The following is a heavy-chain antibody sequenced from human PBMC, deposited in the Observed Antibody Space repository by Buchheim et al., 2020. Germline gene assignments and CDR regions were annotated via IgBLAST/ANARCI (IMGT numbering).Heavy chain of an antibody. CDR2: ISGSGGGT. Sequence: EVQLVESGGGLVQPGGSLRLSCAASGFTFSSYEMNWVRQAPGKGLEWVSGISGSGGGTWYADSVKGRFTISRDSSKKTLYLQMHSLRPDDTAVYYCARGPGSSAITPFDYWGQGTL. D-gene: IGHD6-6*01. CDR3: ARGPGSSAITPFDY. J-gene: IGHJ4*02. CDR1: GFTFSSYE. V-gene: IGHV3-23*04.